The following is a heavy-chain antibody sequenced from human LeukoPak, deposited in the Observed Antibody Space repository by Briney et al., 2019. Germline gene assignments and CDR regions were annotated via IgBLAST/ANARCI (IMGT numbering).Heavy chain of an antibody. CDR3: TRDSLFGVVSESNGPFDY. J-gene: IGHJ4*02. V-gene: IGHV3-66*02. CDR2: IFSGGRT. CDR1: GFPVSSNY. Sequence: GRSLRLSCAASGFPVSSNYMRWVRQPPGNGLEWVSVIFSGGRTYYADSVKGRFTISRDNSKNTLYLQMNSLRAEDTAVYYCTRDSLFGVVSESNGPFDYWGQGTLATVSS. D-gene: IGHD3-3*02.